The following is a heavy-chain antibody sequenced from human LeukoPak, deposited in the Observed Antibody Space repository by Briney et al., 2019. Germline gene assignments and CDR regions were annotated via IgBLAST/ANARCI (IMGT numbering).Heavy chain of an antibody. J-gene: IGHJ6*03. V-gene: IGHV1-8*03. Sequence: ASVTVSCKASGYTFTSYDINWVRQATGQGLEWMGWMNPNSGNTGYAQKFQGRVTITRNTSISTAYMELSSLRSEDTAVYYCARGHYYYYMDVCGKGTTVTVSS. CDR3: ARGHYYYYMDV. CDR2: MNPNSGNT. CDR1: GYTFTSYD.